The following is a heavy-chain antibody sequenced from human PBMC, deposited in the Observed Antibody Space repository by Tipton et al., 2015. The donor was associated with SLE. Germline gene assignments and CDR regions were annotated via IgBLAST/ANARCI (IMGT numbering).Heavy chain of an antibody. V-gene: IGHV4-39*07. CDR1: GGSISSSSYY. CDR2: IYYSGST. CDR3: ARDAETGENYFDY. J-gene: IGHJ4*02. Sequence: TLSLTCTVSGGSISSSSYYWGWIRQPPGKGLEWIGSIYYSGSTYYNPSLKSRVTISVDTSKNQFSLKLSSVTAADTAVYYCARDAETGENYFDYWGQGPLVTVSS. D-gene: IGHD7-27*01.